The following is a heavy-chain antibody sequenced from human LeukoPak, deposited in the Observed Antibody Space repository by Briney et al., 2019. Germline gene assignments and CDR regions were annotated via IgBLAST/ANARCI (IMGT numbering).Heavy chain of an antibody. J-gene: IGHJ4*02. D-gene: IGHD2-8*01. V-gene: IGHV3-23*01. Sequence: GGSLRLSCAASGFPLSSNAMSWVRQVPGKGLVWVSAISSGVGSTYYADSVKGRFTISRDNSKNTLYLQMNSLRAEDTAVYYCAKGKNGFDYWGQGTLVTVSS. CDR2: ISSGVGST. CDR3: AKGKNGFDY. CDR1: GFPLSSNA.